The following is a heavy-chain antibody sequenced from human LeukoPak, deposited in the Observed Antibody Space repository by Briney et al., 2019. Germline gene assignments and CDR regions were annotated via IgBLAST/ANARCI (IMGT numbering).Heavy chain of an antibody. CDR2: IFPSGGEI. D-gene: IGHD2-8*02. CDR3: ATYRQVLLPFES. J-gene: IGHJ4*02. Sequence: GGSLRLSCAASGFTFSTFAMICVRQPPGKGLEWVSSIFPSGGEIHYADSVRGRFTISRDNSTSTLSLQMNSLRAKDTAFYYGATYRQVLLPFESWGQGTLVTVSS. CDR1: GFTFSTFA. V-gene: IGHV3-23*01.